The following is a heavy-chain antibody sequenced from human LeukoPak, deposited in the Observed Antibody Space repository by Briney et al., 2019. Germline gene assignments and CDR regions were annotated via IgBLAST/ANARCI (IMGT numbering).Heavy chain of an antibody. V-gene: IGHV3-21*01. CDR1: RFTFSSYS. J-gene: IGHJ3*02. CDR3: ATLTTVVLDAFDI. Sequence: KPGGTLRLSCAASRFTFSSYSMDWVRQAPGKGLEWVSSISSSSSYIHYAESVKGRFTISRDNAKNSLYLQMNSLRAEDTAVYYCATLTTVVLDAFDIWGQGTMVTVSS. D-gene: IGHD4-23*01. CDR2: ISSSSSYI.